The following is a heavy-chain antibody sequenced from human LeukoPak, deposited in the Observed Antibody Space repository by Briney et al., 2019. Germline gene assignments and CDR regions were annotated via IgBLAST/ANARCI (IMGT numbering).Heavy chain of an antibody. CDR3: ARVYNYVFDY. CDR2: IESDGTTT. J-gene: IGHJ4*02. CDR1: GFTFSRYW. V-gene: IGHV3-74*01. Sequence: PGGSLRLSCAASGFTFSRYWMHWVRQAPGKGLVWVSRIESDGTTTTYADSVKGRFTISRDNAKNTLYLQMNSLRAEDTAVYYCARVYNYVFDYWGQGTLVTVSS. D-gene: IGHD3-10*02.